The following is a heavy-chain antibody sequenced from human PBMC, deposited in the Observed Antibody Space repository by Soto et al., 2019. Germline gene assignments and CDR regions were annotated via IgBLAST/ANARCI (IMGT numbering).Heavy chain of an antibody. V-gene: IGHV2-5*02. CDR3: ACGCGWLFDY. Sequence: QITLKESGPTLVKPTQTLTLTCTFSGFSLTTSGVGVGWIRQPPGKALEWLALLYWDDDNQYSPSLRNRLTLSKDTSKTQVVLTMTNMDPVDTANYFCACGCGWLFDYWGQGNRVTVSS. D-gene: IGHD6-19*01. J-gene: IGHJ4*02. CDR2: LYWDDDN. CDR1: GFSLTTSGVG.